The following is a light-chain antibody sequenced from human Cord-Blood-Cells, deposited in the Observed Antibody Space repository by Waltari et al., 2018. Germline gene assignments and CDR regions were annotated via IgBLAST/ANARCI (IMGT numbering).Light chain of an antibody. CDR3: QQYDNLPLT. Sequence: DIQITQSPPSPSASVGARATITCPASQDISNYLNWYQQKPGKAPKLLIYDASNLETGVPSRFSGSGSGTDFTFTISSLQPEDIATYYCQQYDNLPLTFGGGTKVEIK. V-gene: IGKV1-33*01. J-gene: IGKJ4*01. CDR2: DAS. CDR1: QDISNY.